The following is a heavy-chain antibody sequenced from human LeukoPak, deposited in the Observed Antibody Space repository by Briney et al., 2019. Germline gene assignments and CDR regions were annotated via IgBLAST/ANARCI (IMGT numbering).Heavy chain of an antibody. Sequence: GRSLRLSCAASGFTFSSYPMHWVRQAPGKGLEWVAVVSDDGNKKFDADFVKGRFTISRDNSKNTLYLQMNSLRGEDTAVYYCAGEGNRIAAPDNNWFDPWGQGTLVTVSS. CDR3: AGEGNRIAAPDNNWFDP. D-gene: IGHD6-13*01. J-gene: IGHJ5*02. CDR2: VSDDGNKK. V-gene: IGHV3-30*01. CDR1: GFTFSSYP.